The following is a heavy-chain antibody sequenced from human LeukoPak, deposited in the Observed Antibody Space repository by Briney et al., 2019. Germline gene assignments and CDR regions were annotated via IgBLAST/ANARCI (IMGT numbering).Heavy chain of an antibody. J-gene: IGHJ6*03. CDR1: GFTVSSNS. CDR2: IGTAGDI. CDR3: ARDRGRYYMDV. Sequence: PGGSLRLSCTVSGFTVSSNSMSWVRQATGKGLEWVSGIGTAGDIYYPGSVKGRFTISRENAKNSLYLQMNSLRAGDTAVYYCARDRGRYYMDVWGKGTTVTISS. V-gene: IGHV3-13*01. D-gene: IGHD6-25*01.